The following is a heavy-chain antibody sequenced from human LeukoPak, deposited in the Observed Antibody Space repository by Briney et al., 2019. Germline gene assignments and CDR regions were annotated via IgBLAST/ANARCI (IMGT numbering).Heavy chain of an antibody. CDR1: GFTFSSYS. CDR2: IKQDGSEK. CDR3: ARDRGSSWSTLKTGRPYYFDY. J-gene: IGHJ4*02. D-gene: IGHD6-13*01. V-gene: IGHV3-7*01. Sequence: GGSLRLSCAASGFTFSSYSMNWVRQAPGKGLEWVANIKQDGSEKYYVDSVKGRFTISRDNAKNSLYLQMNSLRAEDTAVYYCARDRGSSWSTLKTGRPYYFDYWGQGTLVTVSS.